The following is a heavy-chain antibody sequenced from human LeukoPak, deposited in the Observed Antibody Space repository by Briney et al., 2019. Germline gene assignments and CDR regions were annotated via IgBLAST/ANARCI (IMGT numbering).Heavy chain of an antibody. J-gene: IGHJ4*02. Sequence: RASVKVSCKASGYTFTSYDINWVRQATGQGLEWMGWMNPNSGNTGYAQKFQGRVTMTRNTSISTAYMELSSLRSEDTAVYYCARYRKDDSSGYYSVSFDYWGQGTLVTVSS. D-gene: IGHD3-22*01. V-gene: IGHV1-8*01. CDR2: MNPNSGNT. CDR1: GYTFTSYD. CDR3: ARYRKDDSSGYYSVSFDY.